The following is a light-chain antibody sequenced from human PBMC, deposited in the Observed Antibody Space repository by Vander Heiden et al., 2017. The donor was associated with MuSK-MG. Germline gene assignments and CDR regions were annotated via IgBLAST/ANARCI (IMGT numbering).Light chain of an antibody. CDR3: SSYTSANNIDMI. Sequence: SALTQPASVSGSPGQSITISCPGSSSDVGYSNYVSWDKQQPAKATQLMIFDVSNRPSGVANRFSGSKSDNTAALTISGLQAEEEADYYCSSYTSANNIDMIFGGGTKLTVL. V-gene: IGLV2-14*01. J-gene: IGLJ2*01. CDR2: DVS. CDR1: SSDVGYSNY.